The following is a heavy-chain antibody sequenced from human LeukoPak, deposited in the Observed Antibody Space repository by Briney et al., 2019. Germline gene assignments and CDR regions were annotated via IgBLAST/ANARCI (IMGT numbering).Heavy chain of an antibody. D-gene: IGHD3-9*01. CDR3: ARVYYDILTGYYIDY. CDR1: GGSISTGGYY. Sequence: SETLSLTCTVSGGSISTGGYYWSWIRQHPGKGLEWIGYIYYSGSTYYNPSLKSRVTISVDTSKNQFPLELSPVTAADTAVYYCARVYYDILTGYYIDYWGQGTLVTVSS. J-gene: IGHJ4*02. CDR2: IYYSGST. V-gene: IGHV4-31*03.